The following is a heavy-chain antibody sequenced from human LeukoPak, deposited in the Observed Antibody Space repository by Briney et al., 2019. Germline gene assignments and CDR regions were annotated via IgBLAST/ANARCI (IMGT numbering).Heavy chain of an antibody. D-gene: IGHD6-19*01. J-gene: IGHJ3*02. CDR2: INTNTGNP. CDR1: GGTFSSYA. V-gene: IGHV7-4-1*02. CDR3: ARDKWLVTTRDAFDI. Sequence: ASVKVSCKASGGTFSSYAISWVRQAPGQGLEWMGWINTNTGNPTYAQGFTGRFVFSLDTSVSTAYLQISSLKAEDTAVYYCARDKWLVTTRDAFDIWGQGTMVTVSS.